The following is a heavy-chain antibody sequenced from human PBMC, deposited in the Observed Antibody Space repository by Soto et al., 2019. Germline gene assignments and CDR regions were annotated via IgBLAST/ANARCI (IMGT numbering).Heavy chain of an antibody. Sequence: SETLSLTCAVSGGSISSSNWWSWVRQSPGKGLEWIGEIYHSGSTNYNPSLKSRVTISVDKSKSQISLSLNSVTAADTAVYYCARDGGGGSSYGYRYFDSWGQGTLVTAPQ. CDR2: IYHSGST. CDR1: GGSISSSNW. J-gene: IGHJ4*02. V-gene: IGHV4-4*02. CDR3: ARDGGGGSSYGYRYFDS. D-gene: IGHD3-16*01.